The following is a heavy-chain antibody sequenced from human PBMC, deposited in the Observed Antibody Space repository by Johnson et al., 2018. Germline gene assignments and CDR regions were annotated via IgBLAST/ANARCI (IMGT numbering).Heavy chain of an antibody. CDR3: ARRIAGTGWGESNWFDP. CDR2: IHSSGST. V-gene: IGHV4-59*01. Sequence: QVQLQESGPGLVKPSETLSLTCTVSGDSISTYYWNWIRQPPGKGLEWIAYIHSSGSTNSNLSLTSRVTISIDTSKNQFSLRLSSVTAADPAVYYCARRIAGTGWGESNWFDPWGQGTLVTVSS. J-gene: IGHJ5*02. D-gene: IGHD6-19*01. CDR1: GDSISTYY.